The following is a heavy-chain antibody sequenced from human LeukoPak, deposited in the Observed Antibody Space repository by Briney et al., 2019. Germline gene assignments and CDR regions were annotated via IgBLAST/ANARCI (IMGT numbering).Heavy chain of an antibody. CDR2: ISSSGSTI. D-gene: IGHD6-13*01. Sequence: GGSLRLSCAASGFTFSSYEMNWVRQAPGKGLEWVSYISSSGSTIYYADSVKGRFTISRDNAKNSLYLQMNSLRAEDTAVYYCAKLGIPISGGFWGKGPTVTISS. V-gene: IGHV3-48*03. CDR1: GFTFSSYE. J-gene: IGHJ6*03. CDR3: AKLGIPISGGF.